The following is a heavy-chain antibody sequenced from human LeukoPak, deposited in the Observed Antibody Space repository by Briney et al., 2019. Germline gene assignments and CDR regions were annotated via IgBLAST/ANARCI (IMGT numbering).Heavy chain of an antibody. CDR2: IRSYSTSI. CDR1: GFTFSSYS. Sequence: PGGSLRLSCAASGFTFSSYSMNWIRQAPGKGLEWVSSIRSYSTSIYYADSVKGRFTISRDDAKKSLYLQMNSLRAEDTAVYYCAKDRLNSDYVWGGNRYFDAFDIWGQGTMVTVSS. J-gene: IGHJ3*02. V-gene: IGHV3-21*01. CDR3: AKDRLNSDYVWGGNRYFDAFDI. D-gene: IGHD3-16*02.